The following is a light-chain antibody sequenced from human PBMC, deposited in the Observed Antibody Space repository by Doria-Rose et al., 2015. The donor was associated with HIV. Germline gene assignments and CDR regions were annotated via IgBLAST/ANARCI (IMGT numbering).Light chain of an antibody. CDR1: QRVKSSY. V-gene: IGKV3-20*01. CDR3: QQYVTSRGT. J-gene: IGKJ5*01. Sequence: TQSPGTLSLSPGERATLSCRASQRVKSSYLAWYQQKPGQAPRLLIYDASTRATGIPDRFSGSGSGTDFTRTISRLEPEDVAVYHCQQYVTSRGTFGQGTRLEIK. CDR2: DAS.